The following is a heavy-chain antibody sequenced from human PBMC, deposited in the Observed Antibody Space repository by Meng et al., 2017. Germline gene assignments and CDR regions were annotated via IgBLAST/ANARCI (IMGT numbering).Heavy chain of an antibody. CDR2: INHSGST. D-gene: IGHD6-13*01. J-gene: IGHJ6*02. Sequence: SETLSLTCAVYGGSFSGYYWSWIRQPPGKGLEWIGEINHSGSTNYNPSLKSRVTISVDTSKNQLSLKLSSVTAADTAVYYCARGPLTSSSWYRGYYYGMDVWGQGTTVTVSS. CDR3: ARGPLTSSSWYRGYYYGMDV. CDR1: GGSFSGYY. V-gene: IGHV4-34*01.